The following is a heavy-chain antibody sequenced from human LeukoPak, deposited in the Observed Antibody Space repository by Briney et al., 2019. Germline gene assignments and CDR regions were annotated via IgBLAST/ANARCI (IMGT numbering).Heavy chain of an antibody. J-gene: IGHJ4*02. CDR2: INPNSGGT. D-gene: IGHD5-12*01. Sequence: ASVKVSCKASGYTFTGYYMHWVRQAPGQGLEWMGWINPNSGGTNYAQKFQGRVTITRDTSASTAYMELSSLRSEDMAVYYCARDGSGSELDPKSNFDYWGQGTLVTVSS. CDR1: GYTFTGYY. CDR3: ARDGSGSELDPKSNFDY. V-gene: IGHV1-2*02.